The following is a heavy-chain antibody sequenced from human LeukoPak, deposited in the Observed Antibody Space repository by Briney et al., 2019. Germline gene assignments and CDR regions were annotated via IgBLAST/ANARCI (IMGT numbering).Heavy chain of an antibody. J-gene: IGHJ4*02. CDR1: GFTFSSYA. Sequence: GSLRLSCAASGFTFSSYAMSWVRQAPGKGLEWVSAISGSGGSTYYADSVKGRFTISRDNSKNTPYLQMNSLRAEDTAVYYCAKDHYDILTGYFDYWGQGTLVTVSS. CDR2: ISGSGGST. D-gene: IGHD3-9*01. CDR3: AKDHYDILTGYFDY. V-gene: IGHV3-23*01.